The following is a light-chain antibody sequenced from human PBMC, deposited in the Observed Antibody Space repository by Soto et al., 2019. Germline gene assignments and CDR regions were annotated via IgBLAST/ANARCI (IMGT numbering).Light chain of an antibody. V-gene: IGKV1-39*01. CDR2: AAS. Sequence: DLQMTQSPSSLSASVGDRVTITCRASQSISSYLNWYQQKPGKAPKLLIYAASSLQSGVPSRFSGSRSGTDFTLPISSLQPEDFATYYCQQSYSNPPTFGQGTKVEIK. CDR1: QSISSY. CDR3: QQSYSNPPT. J-gene: IGKJ1*01.